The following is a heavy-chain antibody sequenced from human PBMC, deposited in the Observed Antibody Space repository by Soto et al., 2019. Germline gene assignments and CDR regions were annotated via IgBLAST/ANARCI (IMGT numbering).Heavy chain of an antibody. V-gene: IGHV3-9*01. CDR2: ISWNSGSI. CDR3: AKDTEDIFGGVIPHAFDI. D-gene: IGHD3-16*01. Sequence: GGSLRLSCVASGFTFDDYAMHWVRQAPGKGLEWVSGISWNSGSIGYADSVKGRFTISRDNAKNSLYLQMNSLRAEDTALYYCAKDTEDIFGGVIPHAFDIWGQGTMVTVSS. CDR1: GFTFDDYA. J-gene: IGHJ3*02.